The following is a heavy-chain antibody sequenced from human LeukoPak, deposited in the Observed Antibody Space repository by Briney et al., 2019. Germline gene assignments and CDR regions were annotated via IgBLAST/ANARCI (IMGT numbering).Heavy chain of an antibody. D-gene: IGHD2-2*01. CDR2: VIPIFGTA. CDR3: ASQRGGVVPAANYYYYYYMDV. CDR1: GGTFSSYA. V-gene: IGHV1-69*01. Sequence: SVKVSCKASGGTFSSYAISWVRQAPGQGLEWMGGVIPIFGTANYAQKFQGRVTITADGSTSTAYMELSSLRSEDTAVYYCASQRGGVVPAANYYYYYYMDVWGKGTTVTVSS. J-gene: IGHJ6*03.